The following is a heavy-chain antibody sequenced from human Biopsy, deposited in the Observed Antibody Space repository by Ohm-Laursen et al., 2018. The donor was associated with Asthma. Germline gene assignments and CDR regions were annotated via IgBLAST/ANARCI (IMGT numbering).Heavy chain of an antibody. V-gene: IGHV3-30*03. CDR2: ISFDGSNK. D-gene: IGHD3-3*02. CDR3: ARTFHFWSPYHAEHYQL. CDR1: GFTFSNYG. Sequence: RSLRLSCTASGFTFSNYGMHWVRQAPGKGLEWVAVISFDGSNKDFADSVKGRFTIPRDNAKNSLYLQMNSLRAEDTAVYYCARTFHFWSPYHAEHYQLWGQGTLVTVPS. J-gene: IGHJ1*01.